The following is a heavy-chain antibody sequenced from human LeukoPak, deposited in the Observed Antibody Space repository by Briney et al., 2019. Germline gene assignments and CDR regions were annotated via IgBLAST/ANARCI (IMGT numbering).Heavy chain of an antibody. CDR1: GGTFSSYA. V-gene: IGHV1-69*06. D-gene: IGHD3-22*01. Sequence: EASVKVSCKASGGTFSSYAISWGREAPGQGVGWRGGIIPIFGTANYAQRFQGRVTITADKSTSTAYMELSSLRSEDTAVYYCASGPNYYDNAFDIWGQGPIVTVSS. J-gene: IGHJ3*02. CDR2: IIPIFGTA. CDR3: ASGPNYYDNAFDI.